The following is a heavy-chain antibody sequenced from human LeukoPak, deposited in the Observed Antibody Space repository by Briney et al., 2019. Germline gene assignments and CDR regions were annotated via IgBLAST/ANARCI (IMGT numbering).Heavy chain of an antibody. D-gene: IGHD3-22*01. CDR3: AKPPFYDSSGFAN. J-gene: IGHJ4*02. CDR1: GFTFSSYS. V-gene: IGHV3-21*04. CDR2: ISSSSSYI. Sequence: EGSLRLSCAASGFTFSSYSMNWVRQAPGKGLEWVSSISSSSSYIYYADSVKGRFTISRDSSKNTLYLQMNSLRAEDTAVYYCAKPPFYDSSGFANWGQGTLVTVSS.